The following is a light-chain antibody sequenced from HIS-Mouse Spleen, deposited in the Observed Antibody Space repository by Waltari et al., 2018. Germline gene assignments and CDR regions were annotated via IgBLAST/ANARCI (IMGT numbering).Light chain of an antibody. CDR3: CSYAGSSTWV. J-gene: IGLJ3*02. CDR2: KGS. Sequence: QSALTQPASVSGSPGQSITISCTGTSRYVGSYNLASWYQQHPGKAPKLMIYKGSKRPSGVSNRFSGSKSGNTASLTISGLQAEDEADYYCCSYAGSSTWVFGGGTKLTVL. V-gene: IGLV2-23*01. CDR1: SRYVGSYNL.